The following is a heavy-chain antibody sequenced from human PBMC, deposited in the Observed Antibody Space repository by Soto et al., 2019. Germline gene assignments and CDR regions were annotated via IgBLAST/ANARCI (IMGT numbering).Heavy chain of an antibody. CDR3: ARDGDYFGSGSPPLLSK. J-gene: IGHJ4*02. V-gene: IGHV4-4*02. Sequence: SETLSLTCAVSSGSISSTSWWSWVRQPPGKGLEWIGEIHHDGSTNYNPSLKSRVIISVDTSKNQFSLKLTSVTAADTAVYYCARDGDYFGSGSPPLLSKWGQGTLVTVSS. CDR1: SGSISSTSW. CDR2: IHHDGST. D-gene: IGHD3-10*01.